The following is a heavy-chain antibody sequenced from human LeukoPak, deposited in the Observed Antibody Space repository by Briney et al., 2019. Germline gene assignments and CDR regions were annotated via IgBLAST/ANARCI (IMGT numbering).Heavy chain of an antibody. Sequence: GGSLRLSCAASGFTLSSYIMHRVRQVPGKGLVWVSRIDNDGSTTRYAESVKGRFTISRDNAKNTLYLQMNSLRVEDAAVYYCARDSDGYNFWGQGTLVTVSS. J-gene: IGHJ4*02. V-gene: IGHV3-74*01. CDR3: ARDSDGYNF. CDR2: IDNDGSTT. D-gene: IGHD5-24*01. CDR1: GFTLSSYI.